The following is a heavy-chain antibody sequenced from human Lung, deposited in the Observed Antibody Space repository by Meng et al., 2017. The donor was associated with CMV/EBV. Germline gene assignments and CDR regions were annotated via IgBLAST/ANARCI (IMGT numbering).Heavy chain of an antibody. CDR2: IKQDGSEK. Sequence: GEXXKISCAASGFTFNTYWMSWVRQAPGKGLEWVAIIKQDGSEKYYVDSVKGLFTISRDNGKKSLYLQMNSLRVEDTAVYYCVRDQWLVNFDYWAQGTPVTVVS. CDR3: VRDQWLVNFDY. J-gene: IGHJ4*02. CDR1: GFTFNTYW. V-gene: IGHV3-7*01. D-gene: IGHD6-19*01.